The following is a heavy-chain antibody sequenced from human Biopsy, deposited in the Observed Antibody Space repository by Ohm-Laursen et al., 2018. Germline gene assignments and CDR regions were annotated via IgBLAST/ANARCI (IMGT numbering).Heavy chain of an antibody. V-gene: IGHV1-18*01. D-gene: IGHD3-22*01. CDR2: ISAYNGNR. CDR1: GYTFPSYG. Sequence: ASVKVSCKASGYTFPSYGISWVRQAPGQGLEWMGWISAYNGNRNYAQKFQGRVTMTTDTSASTAYMELRSLRSDDTAVYFCAREEDNSGYDYYGMDVWGQGTTVTVSS. J-gene: IGHJ6*02. CDR3: AREEDNSGYDYYGMDV.